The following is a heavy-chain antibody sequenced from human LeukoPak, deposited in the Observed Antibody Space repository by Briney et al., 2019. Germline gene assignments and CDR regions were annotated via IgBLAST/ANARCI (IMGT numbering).Heavy chain of an antibody. CDR3: AKAFHIVVVPAAYGY. CDR2: ILNDGSTQ. J-gene: IGHJ4*02. V-gene: IGHV3-30*02. D-gene: IGHD2-2*01. CDR1: GFTFPTHG. Sequence: GGSLRLSCAASGFTFPTHGMHWVRQAPGKGLEWVAIILNDGSTQYYADSVKGRFTISRDNSKNTLYLQMNSLRAEDTAVYYCAKAFHIVVVPAAYGYWGQGTLVTVSS.